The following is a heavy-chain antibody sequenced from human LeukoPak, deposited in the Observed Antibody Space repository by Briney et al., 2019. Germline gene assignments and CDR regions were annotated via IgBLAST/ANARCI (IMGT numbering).Heavy chain of an antibody. CDR1: GGTFSSYA. V-gene: IGHV1-69*06. Sequence: VASVKVSCKASGGTFSSYAISWVRQAPGQGLEWMGGIIPIFGTANYAQKFQGRVTITADKSTSTAYMELSSLRSEDTAVYYCASRTYTYDSSGYYYRQDAFDIWGQGTMVTVSS. CDR3: ASRTYTYDSSGYYYRQDAFDI. J-gene: IGHJ3*02. CDR2: IIPIFGTA. D-gene: IGHD3-22*01.